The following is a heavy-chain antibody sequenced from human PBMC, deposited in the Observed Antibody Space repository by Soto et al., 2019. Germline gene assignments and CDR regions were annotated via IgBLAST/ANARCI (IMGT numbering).Heavy chain of an antibody. CDR3: ARSSYDFWSGYPDY. Sequence: PGESLKISCKGYGYSFTSYWIGWVRQMPGKGLEWMGIIYPGDSDTRYSPSFQGQITISADKSISTAYLQWSNLKASDTAMYYCARSSYDFWSGYPDYWGQGTLVTVSS. CDR2: IYPGDSDT. V-gene: IGHV5-51*01. CDR1: GYSFTSYW. D-gene: IGHD3-3*01. J-gene: IGHJ4*02.